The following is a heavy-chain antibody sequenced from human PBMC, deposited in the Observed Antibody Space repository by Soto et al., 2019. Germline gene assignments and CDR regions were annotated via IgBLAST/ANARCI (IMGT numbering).Heavy chain of an antibody. J-gene: IGHJ4*02. V-gene: IGHV3-53*01. CDR2: IYSGGSA. D-gene: IGHD3-22*01. Sequence: GGSLRLSCVASGFTVSSNYLSWVRQAPGKGLEWVSVIYSGGSAYYAGSVKGRFTVSRDNSKNTVYLQMNSLRAEDTAVYYCARGYYDSSGYYSYFDYWGQGTLVTVSS. CDR3: ARGYYDSSGYYSYFDY. CDR1: GFTVSSNY.